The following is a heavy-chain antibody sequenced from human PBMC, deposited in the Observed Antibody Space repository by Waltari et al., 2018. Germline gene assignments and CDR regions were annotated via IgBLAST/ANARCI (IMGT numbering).Heavy chain of an antibody. D-gene: IGHD4-17*01. CDR2: INHSGST. CDR1: GGSFSGYY. J-gene: IGHJ4*02. CDR3: ARAFPRGPYGEVDY. Sequence: QVQLQQWGAGLLKPSETLSLTCAVYGGSFSGYYWSWIRQPPGKGLEWIGEINHSGSTNYNPSLKSRVTRSVDTSKNQFSLKLSSVTAADTAVYYCARAFPRGPYGEVDYWGQGTLVTVSS. V-gene: IGHV4-34*01.